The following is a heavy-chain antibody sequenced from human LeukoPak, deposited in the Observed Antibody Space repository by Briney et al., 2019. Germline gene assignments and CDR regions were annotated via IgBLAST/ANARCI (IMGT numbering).Heavy chain of an antibody. J-gene: IGHJ2*01. V-gene: IGHV4-34*01. CDR3: ARSGEYFDL. CDR1: GGSFSGYY. Sequence: SETLSLTCAVYGGSFSGYYWSWIRQPPGKGLEWIGEINHSGSTNYNPSLKSRVTISVDTSKNQFSLKLSSVTAADTAVYYCARSGEYFDLWGRGTLVTVSS. D-gene: IGHD3-10*01. CDR2: INHSGST.